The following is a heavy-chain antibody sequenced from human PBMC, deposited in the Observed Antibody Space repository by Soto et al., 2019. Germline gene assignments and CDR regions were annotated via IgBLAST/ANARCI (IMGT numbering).Heavy chain of an antibody. CDR3: AKSGVNHIVVVPPLRSRRYYYYYMDV. CDR1: GFTFSSYA. J-gene: IGHJ6*03. Sequence: EVQLLESGGGLVQPGGSLRLSCAASGFTFSSYAMSWVRQAPGKGLEWVSAISGSGGSTYYADSVKGRFTISRDNSKNTLYLQMNSLRAEDTAVYYCAKSGVNHIVVVPPLRSRRYYYYYMDVWGKGTTVTVSS. D-gene: IGHD2-2*01. CDR2: ISGSGGST. V-gene: IGHV3-23*01.